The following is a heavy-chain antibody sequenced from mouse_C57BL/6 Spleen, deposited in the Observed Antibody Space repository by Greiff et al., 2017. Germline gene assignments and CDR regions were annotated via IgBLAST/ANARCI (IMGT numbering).Heavy chain of an antibody. Sequence: QVQLQQPGAELVKPGASVKLSCKASGYTFTSYWMHWVKQRPGQGLEWIGMIHPNSGSTNYNEKFKSKATLTVDKSSSTAYMQLSSLTSEDSAVYYCARGERFYYDYDKGDYFDYWGQGTTLTVSS. D-gene: IGHD2-4*01. CDR2: IHPNSGST. CDR3: ARGERFYYDYDKGDYFDY. CDR1: GYTFTSYW. V-gene: IGHV1-64*01. J-gene: IGHJ2*01.